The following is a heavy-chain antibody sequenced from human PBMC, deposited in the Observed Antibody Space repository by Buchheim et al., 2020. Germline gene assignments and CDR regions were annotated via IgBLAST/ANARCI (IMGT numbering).Heavy chain of an antibody. V-gene: IGHV3-30*03. CDR3: AGGWSGELFIV. Sequence: QEQLVESGGGVVQPGRSLRLSCAASGFTFSRYGMHWVRQAPGKGLEWVAVFSSDGTSEYYAASVKGRFTISRDNSKNMLFLQMNSLRPEDTALYYCAGGWSGELFIVWGQGTL. CDR2: FSSDGTSE. J-gene: IGHJ4*02. D-gene: IGHD3-10*01. CDR1: GFTFSRYG.